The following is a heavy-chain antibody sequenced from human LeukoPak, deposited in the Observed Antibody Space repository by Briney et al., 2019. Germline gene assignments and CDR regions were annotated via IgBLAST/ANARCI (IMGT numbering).Heavy chain of an antibody. J-gene: IGHJ5*02. Sequence: SETLSLTCAVSADSLSSGGYSWSWIRRPLGKGLEWFGYVYYGGSAHYNPSLKSRGNISVDRAKTPFTLALNCVTAADTAVYYCASYFASGQFKWFDPWGQGTLVTVSS. CDR2: VYYGGSA. V-gene: IGHV4-30-2*01. CDR3: ASYFASGQFKWFDP. D-gene: IGHD3-10*01. CDR1: ADSLSSGGYS.